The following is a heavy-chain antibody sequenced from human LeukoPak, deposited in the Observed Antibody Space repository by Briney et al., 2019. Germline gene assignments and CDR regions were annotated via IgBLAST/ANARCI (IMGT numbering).Heavy chain of an antibody. J-gene: IGHJ4*02. V-gene: IGHV3-30-3*01. CDR2: ISYDGSNK. D-gene: IGHD3-22*01. CDR1: GFTFSSYA. Sequence: GGSLRLSCAASGFTFSSYAMHWVRQAPGKGLEWVAVISYDGSNKYYADSVKGRFTISRDNSKNTLYLQMNSLRAEGTAVYYCARDPAEGYYDSSGYYFDYWGQGTLVTVSS. CDR3: ARDPAEGYYDSSGYYFDY.